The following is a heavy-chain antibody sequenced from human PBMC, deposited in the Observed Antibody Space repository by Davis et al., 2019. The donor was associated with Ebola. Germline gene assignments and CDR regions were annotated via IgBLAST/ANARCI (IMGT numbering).Heavy chain of an antibody. Sequence: SETLSLTCTVSGGSISSYYWSWIRQPPGKGLEWIGEINHSGSTNYNPSLKSRVTISVDTSKNQFSLKLSSVTAADTAVYYCARDNSGYDPKTLRYYYYGMDVWGQGTTVTVSS. CDR2: INHSGST. CDR3: ARDNSGYDPKTLRYYYYGMDV. V-gene: IGHV4-34*01. CDR1: GGSISSYY. D-gene: IGHD5-12*01. J-gene: IGHJ6*02.